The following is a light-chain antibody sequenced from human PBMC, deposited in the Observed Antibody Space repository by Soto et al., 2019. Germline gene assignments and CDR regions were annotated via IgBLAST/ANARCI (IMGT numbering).Light chain of an antibody. CDR2: ANR. Sequence: QPVLTQPPSVSGAPGQRVTISCTGSSSNIGAGYDVLWYQQLPGTAPQLLIYANRIRPSGVPDRFSGSKSGTSASLAITGLQADDEADYYCQSYDRSLSAVVFGGGTQLTV. J-gene: IGLJ2*01. V-gene: IGLV1-40*01. CDR3: QSYDRSLSAVV. CDR1: SSNIGAGYD.